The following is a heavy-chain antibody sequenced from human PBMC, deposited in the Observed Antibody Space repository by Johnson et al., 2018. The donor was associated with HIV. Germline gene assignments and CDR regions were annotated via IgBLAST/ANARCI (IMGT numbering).Heavy chain of an antibody. CDR3: TREGGNGQAFDI. J-gene: IGHJ3*02. D-gene: IGHD2-8*01. CDR1: RFTFSSYW. CDR2: ISYDGSNK. V-gene: IGHV3-30*03. Sequence: QVQLVESGGGVVQPGRSLRLSCAASRFTFSSYWKSWVRQAPGKGLEWVAVISYDGSNKYYADSVKGRFTISRDNSKNTLYLQMNSLRAEDTALYYGTREGGNGQAFDIWGQGTLVTVSS.